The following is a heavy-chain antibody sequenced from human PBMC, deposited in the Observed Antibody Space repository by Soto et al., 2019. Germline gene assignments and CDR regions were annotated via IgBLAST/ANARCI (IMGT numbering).Heavy chain of an antibody. J-gene: IGHJ4*02. V-gene: IGHV4-34*01. Sequence: PSETLSLTCGVYGGSFSGYYWSWIRQPPGKGLEWIGEVSHSGRVNANPSLKSRLTISVDTSKKQFSLKLISVTAADTAVYYCARRYTASTGRFDYWGQGTLVTVSS. D-gene: IGHD5-18*01. CDR1: GGSFSGYY. CDR3: ARRYTASTGRFDY. CDR2: VSHSGRV.